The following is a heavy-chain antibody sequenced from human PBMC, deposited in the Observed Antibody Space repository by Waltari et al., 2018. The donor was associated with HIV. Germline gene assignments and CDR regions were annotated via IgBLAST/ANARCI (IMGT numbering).Heavy chain of an antibody. CDR1: GGSFSGYY. CDR3: ARRGYCSGGSCAPFDY. CDR2: INHSGST. Sequence: QVQLQQWGAGLLKPSETLSLTCAVYGGSFSGYYWSWIRQPPGKGLEWIGEINHSGSTNYNPSLKSRVTISVDTSKNQFSLKLSSVTAADTAVYYCARRGYCSGGSCAPFDYWGQGTLVTVSS. J-gene: IGHJ4*02. V-gene: IGHV4-34*01. D-gene: IGHD2-15*01.